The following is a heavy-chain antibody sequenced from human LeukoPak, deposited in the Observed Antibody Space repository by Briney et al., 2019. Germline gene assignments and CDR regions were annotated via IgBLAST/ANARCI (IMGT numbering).Heavy chain of an antibody. CDR1: GFTFSNAW. J-gene: IGHJ4*02. CDR3: TTDVLRYFDWLNDY. V-gene: IGHV3-15*01. CDR2: IKSKTDGGTT. Sequence: PGGSLRLSCAASGFTFSNAWMSWVRQAPGKGLEWVGRIKSKTDGGTTDYAAPVKGGFTISRDDSKNTLYLQMNSLKTEDTAVYYCTTDVLRYFDWLNDYWGQGTLVTVSS. D-gene: IGHD3-9*01.